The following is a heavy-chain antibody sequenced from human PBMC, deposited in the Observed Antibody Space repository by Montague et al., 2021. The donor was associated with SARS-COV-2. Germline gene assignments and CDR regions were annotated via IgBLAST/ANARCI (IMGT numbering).Heavy chain of an antibody. CDR2: IYHSGST. CDR3: ARRPLGYYYYDMDA. J-gene: IGHJ6*02. V-gene: IGHV4-4*02. CDR1: GGSISSSNW. Sequence: SETLSLTCAVSGGSISSSNWWSWVRQHPGKGLEWIGEIYHSGSTNYNPSLKSRVTISVDKSKNQFSLKLSSVTAADTAVYYCARRPLGYYYYDMDAWGQGTTVTVSS.